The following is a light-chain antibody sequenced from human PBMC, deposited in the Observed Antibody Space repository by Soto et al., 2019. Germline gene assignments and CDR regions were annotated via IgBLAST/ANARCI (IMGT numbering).Light chain of an antibody. CDR2: GNS. J-gene: IGLJ1*01. CDR3: QSYDSSLRGV. CDR1: SSNIGAGYD. V-gene: IGLV1-40*01. Sequence: QAVVTQPPSVSGAPGQRVTISCTGSSSNIGAGYDVHWYQQLPGTAPKLLIDGNSNRPSGVPDRFSGSKSGTSASLAITGLQAEDEADYYCQSYDSSLRGVFGTGTKVTVL.